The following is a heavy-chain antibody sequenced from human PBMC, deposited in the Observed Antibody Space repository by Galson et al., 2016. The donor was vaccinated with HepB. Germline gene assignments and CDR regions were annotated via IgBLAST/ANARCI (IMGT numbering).Heavy chain of an antibody. CDR2: INHSGST. CDR1: GGSFSGYY. V-gene: IGHV4-34*01. Sequence: LSLTCAVYGGSFSGYYWSWVRQPPGKGLEWIGEINHSGSTNYNPSLLSRVIISVDTSKNQFSLKVTSVTAADTAVYYCAREVPRRYFAPYYMDVWGTGTTVTVSS. D-gene: IGHD2/OR15-2a*01. CDR3: AREVPRRYFAPYYMDV. J-gene: IGHJ6*03.